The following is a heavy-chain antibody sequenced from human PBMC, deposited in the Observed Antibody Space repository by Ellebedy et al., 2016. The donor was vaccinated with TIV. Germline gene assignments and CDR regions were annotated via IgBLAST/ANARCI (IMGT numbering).Heavy chain of an antibody. J-gene: IGHJ4*02. CDR3: ARDWHQGRYGSGSYFDY. Sequence: GGSLRLSXAASGFTFSSYAMSWVRQAPGKGLEWVSSISSSSSYIYYADSVKGRFTISRDNAKNSLYLQMNSLRAEDTAVYYCARDWHQGRYGSGSYFDYWGQGTLVTVSS. D-gene: IGHD3-10*01. CDR1: GFTFSSYA. CDR2: ISSSSSYI. V-gene: IGHV3-21*01.